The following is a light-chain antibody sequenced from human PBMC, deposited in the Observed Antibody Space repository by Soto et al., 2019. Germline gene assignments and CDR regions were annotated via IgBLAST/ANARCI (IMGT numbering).Light chain of an antibody. V-gene: IGKV1-5*01. Sequence: DIQMTQSPSTLSASVGDKITITCRASQSISSWLAWYQQKPGKAPKLLIYDASNLESGVPSRFSGSGSGTEFTLTISRLQPDDFATYYCQQYNTYWTFGQGTRVEIK. CDR3: QQYNTYWT. J-gene: IGKJ1*01. CDR1: QSISSW. CDR2: DAS.